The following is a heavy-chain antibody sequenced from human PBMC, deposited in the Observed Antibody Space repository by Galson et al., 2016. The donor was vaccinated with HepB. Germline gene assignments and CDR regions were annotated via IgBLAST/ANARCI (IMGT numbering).Heavy chain of an antibody. Sequence: PVKVSCKASGYTFRRYGINWVRQAPGQGLEWMGWINPYRGNTNYAQKVQGRVTLTTDTSTNTAYLELRSLKSDDTAVYYCARQQEGIDTVLDNWGQGTLVTVS. D-gene: IGHD5-18*01. V-gene: IGHV1-18*01. J-gene: IGHJ4*02. CDR1: GYTFRRYG. CDR3: ARQQEGIDTVLDN. CDR2: INPYRGNT.